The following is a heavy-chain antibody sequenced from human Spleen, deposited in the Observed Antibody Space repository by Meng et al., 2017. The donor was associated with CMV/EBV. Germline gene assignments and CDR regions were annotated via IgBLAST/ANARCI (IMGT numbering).Heavy chain of an antibody. CDR2: IIPIFGTA. D-gene: IGHD1-26*01. CDR1: GGIFSSYA. J-gene: IGHJ6*02. Sequence: SVKVSCKASGGIFSSYAISWVRQAPGQGLEWMGGIIPIFGTANYAQKFQGRVTITTDESTSTAYMELSSLRSEDTAVYYCASQGAAGYYYYGMDVWGQGTTVTVSS. CDR3: ASQGAAGYYYYGMDV. V-gene: IGHV1-69*05.